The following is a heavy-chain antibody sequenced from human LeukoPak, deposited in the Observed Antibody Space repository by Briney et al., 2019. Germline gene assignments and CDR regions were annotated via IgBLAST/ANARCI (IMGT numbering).Heavy chain of an antibody. V-gene: IGHV3-30*02. D-gene: IGHD3-22*01. CDR1: GFTFSSYG. J-gene: IGHJ6*03. CDR2: IRYDGSSQ. CDR3: AKDSQYYDSSGHYAVYFNYYMDV. Sequence: PGGSLRLSCAASGFTFSSYGMHWVRQGPGKGLEGVAFIRYDGSSQSYAASVKGRFTISRDTSKNTLYLQMNSLRAEDTAVYYCAKDSQYYDSSGHYAVYFNYYMDVWGKGTTVTVSS.